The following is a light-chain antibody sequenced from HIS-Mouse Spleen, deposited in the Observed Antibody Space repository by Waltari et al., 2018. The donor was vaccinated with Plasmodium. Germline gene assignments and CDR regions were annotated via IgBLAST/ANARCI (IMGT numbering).Light chain of an antibody. J-gene: IGKJ1*01. V-gene: IGKV1D-8*02. CDR2: GAS. CDR3: EQYYSFPRA. CDR1: QGISSY. Sequence: AIWMTQSPSLLSASTGDRVTISCRMSQGISSYLAWYEQKPGKAPELLIYGASTWQSGVTARFSGSGSETEFTLAIIFLQSEEFATYYCEQYYSFPRAFGQGTKVEIK.